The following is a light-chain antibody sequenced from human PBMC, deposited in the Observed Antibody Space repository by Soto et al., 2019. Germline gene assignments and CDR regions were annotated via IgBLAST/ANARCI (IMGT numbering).Light chain of an antibody. CDR3: CSYAGDLAL. CDR1: SSDVGGYDF. V-gene: IGLV2-11*01. Sequence: QSALTQPRSVSGSPGQSVTISCTGTSSDVGGYDFVSWYQQHPGKAPKLMISDVSQRPSGVPELFSGSKSGNTASLTISGLQAEDEADYYCCSYAGDLALFGGGTKLTVL. J-gene: IGLJ2*01. CDR2: DVS.